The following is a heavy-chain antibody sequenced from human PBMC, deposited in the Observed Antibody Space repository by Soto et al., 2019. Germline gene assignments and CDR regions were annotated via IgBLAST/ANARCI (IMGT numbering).Heavy chain of an antibody. CDR3: AKGDWLYDNYYGMEV. CDR1: GFIFSDYA. V-gene: IGHV3-23*01. CDR2: ISGSGERT. D-gene: IGHD3-9*01. Sequence: PGGSLRLSCSASGFIFSDYAMHWVRQAPGKGMEWVAVISGSGERTYYADSVKGRFTISKDNSQNSVFLQMNSLRAEDTAEYYCAKGDWLYDNYYGMEVWGQGTSVTVSS. J-gene: IGHJ6*02.